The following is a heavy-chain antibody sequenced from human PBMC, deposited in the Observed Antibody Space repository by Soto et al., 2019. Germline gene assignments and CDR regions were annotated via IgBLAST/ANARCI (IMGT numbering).Heavy chain of an antibody. CDR3: AKDRGYSSSCDAFDI. V-gene: IGHV3-23*01. D-gene: IGHD6-13*01. Sequence: GGSLRLSCAASGFTFSSYAMSWVRQDPGKGLEWVSAISGSGGSTYYADSVKGRFTISRDNSKNTLYLQMNSLRAEDTAVYYCAKDRGYSSSCDAFDIWGQGTMVTVSS. J-gene: IGHJ3*02. CDR2: ISGSGGST. CDR1: GFTFSSYA.